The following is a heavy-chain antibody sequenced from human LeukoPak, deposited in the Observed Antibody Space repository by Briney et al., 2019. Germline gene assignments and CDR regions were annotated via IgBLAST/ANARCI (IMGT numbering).Heavy chain of an antibody. V-gene: IGHV3-74*01. J-gene: IGHJ4*02. CDR2: INSDGSST. D-gene: IGHD6-19*01. Sequence: GGSLRLSCAASGFTFSSYWMHWVRQAPGKGLVWVSRINSDGSSTGYADSVKGRFTISRDNAKNTLYLQMNSLRAEDTAVYYCARDGETLWRYSSGWYDYWGQGTLVTVSS. CDR1: GFTFSSYW. CDR3: ARDGETLWRYSSGWYDY.